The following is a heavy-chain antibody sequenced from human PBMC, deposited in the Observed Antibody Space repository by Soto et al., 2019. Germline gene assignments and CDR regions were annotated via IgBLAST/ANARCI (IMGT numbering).Heavy chain of an antibody. CDR1: GFTFDYYT. D-gene: IGHD2-15*01. Sequence: PGGSLRLSCAASGFTFDYYTMHWVRQAPGKGLEWVSLISWDGGSTYYADSVKGRFTISRDNSKNSLYLQMNSLRTEDTALYYCAKGGSGGEVDYWGQGTMVTVSS. CDR3: AKGGSGGEVDY. V-gene: IGHV3-43*01. CDR2: ISWDGGST. J-gene: IGHJ4*02.